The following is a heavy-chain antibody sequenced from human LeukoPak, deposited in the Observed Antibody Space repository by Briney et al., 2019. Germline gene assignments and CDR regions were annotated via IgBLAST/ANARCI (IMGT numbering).Heavy chain of an antibody. J-gene: IGHJ3*02. CDR1: GFTFSSYA. V-gene: IGHV3-23*01. CDR2: ISGSGGST. CDR3: AKESQSVFGVGRNAFDI. D-gene: IGHD3-3*01. Sequence: PGGSLRLSCAASGFTFSSYAMSWVRQAPGKGLEWVSAISGSGGSTYYADSVKGRFTISRDNSKNTLYLQMNSLRAEDTAVYYCAKESQSVFGVGRNAFDIWGQGTMVTVSS.